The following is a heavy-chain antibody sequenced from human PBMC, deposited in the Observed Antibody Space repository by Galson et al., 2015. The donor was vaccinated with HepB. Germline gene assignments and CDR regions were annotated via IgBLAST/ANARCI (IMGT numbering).Heavy chain of an antibody. Sequence: SVKVSCKASGYTFTSYAMHWVRQAPGQRLEWMGWINAGNGNTEYSQKFQGRVTITRDTSASTAYMELSSLRSEDTAVYYCARDVIDFWSGYYDLDYWGQGTLVTVSS. J-gene: IGHJ4*02. V-gene: IGHV1-3*01. CDR1: GYTFTSYA. D-gene: IGHD3-3*01. CDR3: ARDVIDFWSGYYDLDY. CDR2: INAGNGNT.